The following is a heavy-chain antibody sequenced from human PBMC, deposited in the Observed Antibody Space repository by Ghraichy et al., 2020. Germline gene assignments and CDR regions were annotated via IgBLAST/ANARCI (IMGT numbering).Heavy chain of an antibody. CDR3: ARRGPPFTLYYSSSSPFDY. CDR2: IIPIFGTA. V-gene: IGHV1-69*13. D-gene: IGHD6-13*01. Sequence: SVKVSCKASGGTFSSYAISWVRQAPGQGLEWMGGIIPIFGTANYAQKFQGRVTITADESTSTAYMELSSLRSEDTAVYYCARRGPPFTLYYSSSSPFDYWGQGTLVTVSS. CDR1: GGTFSSYA. J-gene: IGHJ4*02.